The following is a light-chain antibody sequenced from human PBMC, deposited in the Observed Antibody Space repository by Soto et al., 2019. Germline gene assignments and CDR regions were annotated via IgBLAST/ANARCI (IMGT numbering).Light chain of an antibody. J-gene: IGKJ1*01. Sequence: DIQMTQSPSTLSASVGDGVTITCRASQSISNRLAWYQQKPGEAPKYLIYDASTLDSGAPSRFSGSGSGTEFTLSISSLQPHDFATYYCQQYNSYPWTFGQGTKVEI. CDR3: QQYNSYPWT. CDR1: QSISNR. V-gene: IGKV1-5*01. CDR2: DAS.